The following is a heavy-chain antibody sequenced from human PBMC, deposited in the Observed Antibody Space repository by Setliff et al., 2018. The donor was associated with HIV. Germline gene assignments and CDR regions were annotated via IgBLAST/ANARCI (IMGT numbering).Heavy chain of an antibody. CDR1: GGSISNYY. CDR3: AGGLHYGLGKFGY. D-gene: IGHD3-10*01. CDR2: ISYTGST. Sequence: PSETLSLTRTVSGGSISNYYWSWLRQPPGKGLEWIGYISYTGSTNYNPSLKSRVTISVDTSKNQFSLKLSSVTAADTAVYYCAGGLHYGLGKFGYWGQGTLVTVSS. V-gene: IGHV4-59*01. J-gene: IGHJ4*02.